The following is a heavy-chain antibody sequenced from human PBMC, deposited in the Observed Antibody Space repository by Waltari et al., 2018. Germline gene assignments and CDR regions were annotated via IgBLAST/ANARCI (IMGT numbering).Heavy chain of an antibody. CDR1: GGTFSSYA. CDR2: IIPIFGTA. V-gene: IGHV1-69*05. Sequence: QVQLVQSGAEVKKPGSSVKVSCKASGGTFSSYALSRVRQAPGQGLEWMGWIIPIFGTANYAQKFQGRVTITTDESTSTAYMELSSLRSEDTAVYYCASDYYYGSGSYYKAFNYWGQGTLVTVSS. J-gene: IGHJ4*02. D-gene: IGHD3-10*01. CDR3: ASDYYYGSGSYYKAFNY.